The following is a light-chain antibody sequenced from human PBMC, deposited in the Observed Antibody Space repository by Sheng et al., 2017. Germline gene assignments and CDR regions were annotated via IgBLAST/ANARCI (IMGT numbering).Light chain of an antibody. Sequence: DIQVTQFPSTLSASVGDRVTITCRASESISDWLAWFQQKPGQAPKPLIYQASFLESGVPSRFSGSRSGTEFTLTITNLQVDDFATYYCQQYNTHVWTFGKGTRVDI. V-gene: IGKV1-5*03. J-gene: IGKJ1*01. CDR2: QAS. CDR3: QQYNTHVWT. CDR1: ESISDW.